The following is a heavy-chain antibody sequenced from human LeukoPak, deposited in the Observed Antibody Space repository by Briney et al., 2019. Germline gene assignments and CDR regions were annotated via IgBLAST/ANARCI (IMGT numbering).Heavy chain of an antibody. Sequence: GGSLRLSCAASGFTFSSYAMHWVRQAPGKGLEWVAVISYDGSNKYYADSVKGRFTISRDNSKSTLYLQMNSLRAEDTAVYFCAREAYWSFDYWGQGTPVSVSS. CDR2: ISYDGSNK. V-gene: IGHV3-30*04. J-gene: IGHJ4*02. CDR3: AREAYWSFDY. D-gene: IGHD2-8*02. CDR1: GFTFSSYA.